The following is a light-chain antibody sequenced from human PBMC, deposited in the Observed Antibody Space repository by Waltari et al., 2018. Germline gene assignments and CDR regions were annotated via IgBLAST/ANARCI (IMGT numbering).Light chain of an antibody. CDR2: DAS. Sequence: EIRLTQPPCTLSLSPGERATLSCRVSQSISRFLAWYQQKPGQAPRLLIYDASTRATGIPDRFSGSGSGTDFSLTISRLEPEDIAVYYCQKYGSLPATFGQGTKVEIK. J-gene: IGKJ1*01. V-gene: IGKV3-20*01. CDR1: QSISRF. CDR3: QKYGSLPAT.